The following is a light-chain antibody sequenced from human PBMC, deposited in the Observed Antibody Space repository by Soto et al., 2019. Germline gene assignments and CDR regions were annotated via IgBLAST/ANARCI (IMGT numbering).Light chain of an antibody. CDR1: SSDVGGYNY. V-gene: IGLV2-11*01. Sequence: QSALTQPRSVSGSPGQSVTISCTGTSSDVGGYNYVSWYQQHPATATKLMIYDVSKRPSGVPERFSGSKASNTASLTISGLQAEDEAYYYCGSYAGSYAVVFGGGTQLTVL. CDR2: DVS. CDR3: GSYAGSYAVV. J-gene: IGLJ2*01.